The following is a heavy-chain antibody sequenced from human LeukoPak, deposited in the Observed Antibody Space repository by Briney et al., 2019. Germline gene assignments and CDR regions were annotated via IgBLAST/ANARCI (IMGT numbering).Heavy chain of an antibody. CDR2: ISSSSSYI. J-gene: IGHJ4*02. CDR3: ARDSYYDSSGYYLYYFDY. CDR1: GFTFSSYS. V-gene: IGHV3-21*01. D-gene: IGHD3-22*01. Sequence: PGGSLRLSCAASGFTFSSYSMNWVRQAPGKGLEWVSSISSSSSYIYYADSVKGRFTISRDNAENSLYLQMNSLRAEDTAVYYCARDSYYDSSGYYLYYFDYWGQGTLVTVSS.